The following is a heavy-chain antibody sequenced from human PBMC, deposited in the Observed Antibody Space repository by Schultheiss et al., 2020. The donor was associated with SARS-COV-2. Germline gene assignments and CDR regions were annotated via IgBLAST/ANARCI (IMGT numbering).Heavy chain of an antibody. CDR3: ARAGGVWSGYYRNYFDY. D-gene: IGHD3-3*01. Sequence: SETLSLTCTVSGGSISSGYYWGWIRQPPGKGLEWIGYIYYSGSTNYNPSLKSRVTISVDTSKNQFSLKLSSVTAADTAVYYCARAGGVWSGYYRNYFDYWGQGTLVTVSS. V-gene: IGHV4-61*01. CDR1: GGSISSGYY. CDR2: IYYSGST. J-gene: IGHJ4*02.